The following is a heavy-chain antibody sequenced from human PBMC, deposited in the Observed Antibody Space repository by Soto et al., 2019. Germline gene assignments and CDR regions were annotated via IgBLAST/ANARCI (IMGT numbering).Heavy chain of an antibody. D-gene: IGHD1-1*01. CDR3: ARDQTVYYYYYMDV. V-gene: IGHV3-33*01. CDR1: GFTFSSYG. CDR2: IWYDGSNK. J-gene: IGHJ6*03. Sequence: QVQLVESGGGAVQPGRSLRLSCAASGFTFSSYGMHWVRQAPGKGLEWVAVIWYDGSNKYYADSVKGRFTISRDNSKNTLYLQMNSLRAEDTAVYYCARDQTVYYYYYMDVWGKGTTVTVSS.